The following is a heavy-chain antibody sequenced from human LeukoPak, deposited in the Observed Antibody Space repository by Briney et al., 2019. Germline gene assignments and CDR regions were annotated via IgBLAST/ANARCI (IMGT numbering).Heavy chain of an antibody. J-gene: IGHJ3*02. V-gene: IGHV3-23*01. CDR2: INGSGGST. CDR3: AKFDDRYYDFWRGPYAFDI. CDR1: GFTFSSYA. Sequence: PGGSLRLSCAASGFTFSSYAMSWVRQAPGKGLEWVSAINGSGGSTYYADSVKGRFTISRDNSKNTLYLQMNSLRAEDTAVYYCAKFDDRYYDFWRGPYAFDIWGERPMVTVST. D-gene: IGHD3-3*01.